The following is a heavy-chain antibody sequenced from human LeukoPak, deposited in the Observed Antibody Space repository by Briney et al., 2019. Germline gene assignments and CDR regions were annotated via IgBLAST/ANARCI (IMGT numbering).Heavy chain of an antibody. V-gene: IGHV1-8*03. D-gene: IGHD5-12*01. CDR3: ARGRASAGGYGGYDWGVWFDP. J-gene: IGHJ5*02. CDR1: GYTFTGYY. Sequence: ASVKVSCKASGYTFTGYYMRWVRQATGQGLQWMGWMNPNSGHTGYAQKFQGRVTITRNTSITTAYMELSSLRSEDTAVYYCARGRASAGGYGGYDWGVWFDPWGQGTLVTVSS. CDR2: MNPNSGHT.